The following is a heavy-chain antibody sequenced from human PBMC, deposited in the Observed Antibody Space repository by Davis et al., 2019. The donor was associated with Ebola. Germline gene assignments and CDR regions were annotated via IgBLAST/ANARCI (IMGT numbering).Heavy chain of an antibody. J-gene: IGHJ4*02. Sequence: SVKVSCKASGYTFTSYTISWVRQAPGQGLEWMGRIIPILGIANYAQKFQGRVTITADKSTSTAYMELSSLRSEDTAVYYCARDGTGTTTYWGQGTLVTVSS. CDR2: IIPILGIA. CDR3: ARDGTGTTTY. CDR1: GYTFTSYT. D-gene: IGHD1-7*01. V-gene: IGHV1-69*02.